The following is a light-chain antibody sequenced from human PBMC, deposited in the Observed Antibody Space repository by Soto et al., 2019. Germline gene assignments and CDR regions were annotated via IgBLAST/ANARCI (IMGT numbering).Light chain of an antibody. CDR3: QQYHTYPLS. Sequence: DLQMTQSPSSLSASVGDRVSIICRASQGISSWVAWYQQKPGKGPKPLIFAASSLQSGVSSRFSASGSGTDFTLTINSLQPEDSATYYCQQYHTYPLSFGGGTKVEIK. CDR2: AAS. V-gene: IGKV1D-16*01. CDR1: QGISSW. J-gene: IGKJ4*01.